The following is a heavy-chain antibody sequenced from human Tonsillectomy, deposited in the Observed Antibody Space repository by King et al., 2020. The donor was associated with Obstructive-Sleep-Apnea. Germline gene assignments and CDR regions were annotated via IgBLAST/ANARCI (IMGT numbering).Heavy chain of an antibody. D-gene: IGHD6-19*01. V-gene: IGHV3-9*01. J-gene: IGHJ4*02. Sequence: VQLVESGGGLVQPGRPLRLSCGASGFSFDDYAMHWVRHAPGKGLEWVSGMSWNSGSIGFADSVKGRFTISRDNTKNSVYLQMNSLRGEDTAMYYCAKDIYSGWYEGHFEYWGQGALVTVSS. CDR3: AKDIYSGWYEGHFEY. CDR2: MSWNSGSI. CDR1: GFSFDDYA.